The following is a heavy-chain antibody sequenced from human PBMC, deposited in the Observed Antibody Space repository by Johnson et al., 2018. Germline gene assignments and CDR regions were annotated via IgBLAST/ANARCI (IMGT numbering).Heavy chain of an antibody. J-gene: IGHJ3*02. CDR3: AKKIGYYDSTGLVDI. CDR1: GFTFDDYA. CDR2: MSWISGSI. Sequence: EVRLVETGGGLVQHGRSLRLSCAASGFTFDDYAMHWVRQAPGKGLVWVSGMSWISGSIGYADYVKGRFPISRDNAKNSLYLQMNRLRAEDTALYYCAKKIGYYDSTGLVDIWGQGTMVTVSS. D-gene: IGHD3-22*01. V-gene: IGHV3-9*01.